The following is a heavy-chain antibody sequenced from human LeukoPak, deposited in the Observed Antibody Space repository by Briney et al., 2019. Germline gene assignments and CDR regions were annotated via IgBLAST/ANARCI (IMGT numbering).Heavy chain of an antibody. CDR1: GGSFSGYY. CDR3: ARDATHFDY. CDR2: INHSGST. Sequence: SETLSLTCAAYGGSFSGYYWSWIRQPPGKGLEWIGEINHSGSTNYNPSLKSRVTISVDTSKNQFSLKLSSVTAADTAVYYCARDATHFDYWGQGTLVTVSS. J-gene: IGHJ4*02. V-gene: IGHV4-34*01.